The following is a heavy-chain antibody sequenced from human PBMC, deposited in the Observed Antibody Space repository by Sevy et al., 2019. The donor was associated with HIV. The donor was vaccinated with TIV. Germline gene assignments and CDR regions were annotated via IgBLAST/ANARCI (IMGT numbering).Heavy chain of an antibody. J-gene: IGHJ4*02. CDR1: GSTFSRYE. V-gene: IGHV3-48*03. Sequence: GGSLRLSCVPSGSTFSRYEVNWVRQAPGKGLQWISQIDTGGGSIYYSDSVKGRFTISRDDAKNSVHLQMNSLRAEDTALYYCAASRRDDYNYFFDYWGQGTLVTVSS. CDR2: IDTGGGSI. D-gene: IGHD4-4*01. CDR3: AASRRDDYNYFFDY.